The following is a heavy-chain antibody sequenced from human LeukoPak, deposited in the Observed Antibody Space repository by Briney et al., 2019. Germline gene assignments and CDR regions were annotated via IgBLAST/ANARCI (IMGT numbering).Heavy chain of an antibody. J-gene: IGHJ6*03. CDR3: VLVLELGDYYYYMDV. D-gene: IGHD3-3*01. CDR2: INHSGST. CDR1: GGSFSGYY. Sequence: SETLSLTCAVYGGSFSGYYWSWIRQPPGKGLEWIGEINHSGSTNYNPSLKSRVTISVDTSKNQFSLKLSSVTAADMAVYYCVLVLELGDYYYYMDVWGKGTTVTVSS. V-gene: IGHV4-34*01.